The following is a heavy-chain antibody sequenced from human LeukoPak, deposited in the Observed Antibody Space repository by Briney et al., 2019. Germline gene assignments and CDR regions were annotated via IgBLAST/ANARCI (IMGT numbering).Heavy chain of an antibody. Sequence: GASVKVSCKASGYTFTGYYMHWVRQAPGQGLEWIGWINPNSGGTNYAQKFQGRVTMTRDTSISTAYMELSRLRSDDTAVYYCARDDRLVTNKGNWFDPWGQGTLVTVSS. CDR2: INPNSGGT. J-gene: IGHJ5*02. D-gene: IGHD2-21*02. V-gene: IGHV1-2*02. CDR3: ARDDRLVTNKGNWFDP. CDR1: GYTFTGYY.